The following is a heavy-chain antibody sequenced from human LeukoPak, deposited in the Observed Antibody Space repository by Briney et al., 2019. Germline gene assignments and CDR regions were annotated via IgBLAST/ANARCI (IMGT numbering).Heavy chain of an antibody. J-gene: IGHJ4*02. CDR3: AKSQKKYCSGRSCYFDY. CDR2: ISWDGGSS. CDR1: GLTFDDYV. D-gene: IGHD2-15*01. Sequence: GGSLRLSCAASGLTFDDYVMHWVRQAPGKGREGVCLISWDGGSSYYADSVKGRFTINRDKAKNSLYLQMNSLRTEDIALYYCAKSQKKYCSGRSCYFDYWGQGTLVTVSS. V-gene: IGHV3-43D*03.